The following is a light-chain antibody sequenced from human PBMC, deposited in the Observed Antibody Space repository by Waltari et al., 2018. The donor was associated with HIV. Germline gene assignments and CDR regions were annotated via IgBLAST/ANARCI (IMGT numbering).Light chain of an antibody. CDR3: QQINSVPLT. Sequence: DIHLTQSPSILSASVGERVTLPCRAIQGISSYVAWYQQKPGKAPKLLIYGASTLQGGVPSRFSGSGSGTDFTLTINSLQPEDFATYYCQQINSVPLTFGGGTKVDIK. V-gene: IGKV1-9*01. J-gene: IGKJ4*01. CDR1: QGISSY. CDR2: GAS.